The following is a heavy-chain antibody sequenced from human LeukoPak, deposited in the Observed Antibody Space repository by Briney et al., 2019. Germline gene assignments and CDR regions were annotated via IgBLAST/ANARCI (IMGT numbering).Heavy chain of an antibody. CDR3: ARDPKYSKLDY. V-gene: IGHV3-7*01. J-gene: IGHJ4*02. D-gene: IGHD5-18*01. CDR2: IKQDGSEK. CDR1: GFTFSTYW. Sequence: GGSLRLSCAASGFTFSTYWMTWVRQAPGKGLEWVANIKQDGSEKYYVDSVKGRFTISRDNAKNSLYLQMNSLRAEDTAVYYCARDPKYSKLDYWGQGTLVTVSS.